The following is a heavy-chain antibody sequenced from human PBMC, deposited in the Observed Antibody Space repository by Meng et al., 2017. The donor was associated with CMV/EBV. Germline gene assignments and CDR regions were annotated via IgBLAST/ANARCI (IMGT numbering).Heavy chain of an antibody. CDR2: IYYSGST. CDR3: ARGNHDYGERKGRCWFDP. V-gene: IGHV4-39*07. D-gene: IGHD4-17*01. Sequence: SETLSLTCTVSGGSVSSGSYYWGWIRQPPGKGLEWIGSIYYSGSTYYNPSLKSRVTISVDTSKNQFSLKLSSVTAADTAVYYCARGNHDYGERKGRCWFDPWGQGTLVTVSS. CDR1: GGSVSSGSYY. J-gene: IGHJ5*02.